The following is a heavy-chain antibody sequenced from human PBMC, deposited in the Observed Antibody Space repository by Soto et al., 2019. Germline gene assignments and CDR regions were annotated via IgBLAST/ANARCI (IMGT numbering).Heavy chain of an antibody. CDR2: IYHSGST. V-gene: IGHV4-38-2*01. CDR3: AGSRTPQYYYDSSGTPGAFDI. D-gene: IGHD3-22*01. Sequence: PSETLSLTCAVSGYSISSGYYWGCIRQPPGKGLDWIGSIYHSGSTYYNPSLKSRVTISVDTSKNQFSLKLSSVTAADTAVYYCAGSRTPQYYYDSSGTPGAFDIWGQGTMVTV. J-gene: IGHJ3*02. CDR1: GYSISSGYY.